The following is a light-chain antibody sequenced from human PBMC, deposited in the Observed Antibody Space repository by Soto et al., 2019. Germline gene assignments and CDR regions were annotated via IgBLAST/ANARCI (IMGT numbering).Light chain of an antibody. CDR2: AAS. J-gene: IGKJ2*01. CDR3: VQDYNYPYT. V-gene: IGKV1-6*01. CDR1: QGIRND. Sequence: AIQMTQSPSSLSASVGDRVTITCRASQGIRNDLGWYQQKPGKAPKLLIYAASSLQSGVPSRFSGIGSDTDFTLTISTLQPEDFANYYCVQDYNYPYTFGQGTKLEIK.